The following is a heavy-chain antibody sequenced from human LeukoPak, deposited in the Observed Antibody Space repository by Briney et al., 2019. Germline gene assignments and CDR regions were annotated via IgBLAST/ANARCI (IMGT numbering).Heavy chain of an antibody. Sequence: PGGSLRLSCAASGFTFSDYYMSWIRQAPGKGLEWVSYISSSANTIYYADSVKGRFTISRDNAKNSLYLQMNSLRAEDTAVYYCASFISITMVRGPLNWGQGTLVTVSS. D-gene: IGHD3-10*01. CDR3: ASFISITMVRGPLN. J-gene: IGHJ4*02. V-gene: IGHV3-11*01. CDR1: GFTFSDYY. CDR2: ISSSANTI.